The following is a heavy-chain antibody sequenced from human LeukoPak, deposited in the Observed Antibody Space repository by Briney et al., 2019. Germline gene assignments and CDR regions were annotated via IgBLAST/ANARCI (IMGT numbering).Heavy chain of an antibody. Sequence: GGSLRLPCAASGFTFSDYYMSWVRQAPGRGLEWLSYISDNSRTIYYADSVKGRFTISRDNAKNSLYLQMNSLRAEDTAVYYCVRRYYSDSSGYLYWGQGTLVTVFS. CDR1: GFTFSDYY. CDR2: ISDNSRTI. J-gene: IGHJ4*02. V-gene: IGHV3-11*04. D-gene: IGHD3-22*01. CDR3: VRRYYSDSSGYLY.